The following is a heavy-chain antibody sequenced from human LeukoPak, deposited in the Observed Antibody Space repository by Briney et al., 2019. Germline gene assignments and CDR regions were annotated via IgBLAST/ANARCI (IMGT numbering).Heavy chain of an antibody. CDR3: ARPGFPRD. CDR2: IRQDGREK. J-gene: IGHJ4*02. D-gene: IGHD3-10*01. V-gene: IGHV3-7*03. CDR1: GFDFSTSW. Sequence: GGSLRLSYAASGFDFSTSWMSWVRQAPGKGLEWVANIRQDGREKYYVASVKGRFTISRDNAKNSLYLQMNSLRAEDTAVYYCARPGFPRDWGQGTLVTVSS.